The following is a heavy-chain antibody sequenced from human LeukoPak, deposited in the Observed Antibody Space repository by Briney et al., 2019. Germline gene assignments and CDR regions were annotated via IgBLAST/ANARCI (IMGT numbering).Heavy chain of an antibody. J-gene: IGHJ5*02. CDR1: GGSINSYY. V-gene: IGHV4-59*01. CDR3: ARESGSYLWRSWLNP. D-gene: IGHD3-16*01. CDR2: IYNSGST. Sequence: SETLSLTCTVSGGSINSYYWTWIRQPPGKGLEWIGNIYNSGSTNYNPSLKSRVTISVDTSKNQFSLKLNSVTAADTAVYYCARESGSYLWRSWLNPWGQGTLVTVSS.